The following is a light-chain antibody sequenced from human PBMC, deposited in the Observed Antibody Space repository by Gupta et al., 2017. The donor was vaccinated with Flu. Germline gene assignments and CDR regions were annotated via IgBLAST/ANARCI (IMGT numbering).Light chain of an antibody. CDR2: KAS. V-gene: IGKV1-5*03. Sequence: DIQMTQSPSTLSASVGDRVTITCRASQSIDTWLAWYQQKPGKAPKLLIYKASSLESGVPSRFRGSGSGTEFILTSSSLQPDDFATYYFRQDNDWSSFGHGTKLEI. J-gene: IGKJ2*03. CDR1: QSIDTW. CDR3: RQDNDWSS.